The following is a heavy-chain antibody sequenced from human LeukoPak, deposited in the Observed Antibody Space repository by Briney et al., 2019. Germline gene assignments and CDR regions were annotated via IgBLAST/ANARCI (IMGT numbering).Heavy chain of an antibody. CDR1: GFTFSSYS. CDR3: AKDPRMWIQTIDS. J-gene: IGHJ4*02. CDR2: ISSSSSYI. D-gene: IGHD5-18*01. V-gene: IGHV3-21*04. Sequence: PGGSLRLSCAASGFTFSSYSMNWVRQAPGKGLEWVSSISSSSSYIYYADSVKGRFTISRDNSKNTLYLQMNSLRAEDTAVYYCAKDPRMWIQTIDSWGQGTLVTVSS.